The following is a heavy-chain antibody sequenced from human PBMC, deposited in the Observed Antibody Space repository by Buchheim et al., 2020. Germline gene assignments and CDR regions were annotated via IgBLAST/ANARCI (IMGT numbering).Heavy chain of an antibody. Sequence: QLQLQESGPGLVGPSETLSLTCTVSGGSISSSSYYWGWIRQPPGKGLEWIGSIYYSGSTYYNPSLKSRVTISVDTSNNQFSLKLSSVTAADTAVYYCARYYYYDSSGYYQRIFDYWGQGTL. D-gene: IGHD3-22*01. CDR1: GGSISSSSYY. V-gene: IGHV4-39*07. J-gene: IGHJ4*02. CDR3: ARYYYYDSSGYYQRIFDY. CDR2: IYYSGST.